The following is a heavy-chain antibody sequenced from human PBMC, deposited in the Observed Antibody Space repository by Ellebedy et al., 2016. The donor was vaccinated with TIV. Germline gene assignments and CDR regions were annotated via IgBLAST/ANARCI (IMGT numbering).Heavy chain of an antibody. V-gene: IGHV1-2*02. D-gene: IGHD3-22*01. CDR2: IKPDSGGT. Sequence: ASVKVSCXASGYTFTDYYMHWVRQAPGQGLEWMGWIKPDSGGTYYAQKFQGRVTMTRDTSISTAYMELNSLRSDDTAVYYCATLPSVSGYYFDYWGQGTLVTVSS. J-gene: IGHJ4*02. CDR1: GYTFTDYY. CDR3: ATLPSVSGYYFDY.